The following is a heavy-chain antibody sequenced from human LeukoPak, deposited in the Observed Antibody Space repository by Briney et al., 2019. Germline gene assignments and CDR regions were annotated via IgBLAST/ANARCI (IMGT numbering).Heavy chain of an antibody. CDR2: IYPGDSDT. CDR3: ARGFGYCSSTSCAWGWDWFDP. V-gene: IGHV5-51*01. D-gene: IGHD2-2*01. Sequence: GESLKISCKGSGYSFTSYWIGWVRQMPGKGLEWMGIIYPGDSDTRYSPSFQGQVTFSADKSISTAYLQWSSLKASDTAMNYCARGFGYCSSTSCAWGWDWFDPWGQGTLVTVSS. J-gene: IGHJ5*02. CDR1: GYSFTSYW.